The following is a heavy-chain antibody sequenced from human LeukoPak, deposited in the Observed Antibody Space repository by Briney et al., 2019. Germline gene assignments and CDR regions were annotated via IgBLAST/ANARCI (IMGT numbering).Heavy chain of an antibody. CDR2: INSDGSST. D-gene: IGHD3-3*01. Sequence: PGGSLRLSCAASGFTFSSYWMHWVRQAPGKGLVWVSRINSDGSSTNYADSVKGRFTVSRDNARRSLYLQINSLRAEDTAVYYCSRDLGGFGDYNFLSGSDYWGQGALVTVSS. CDR3: SRDLGGFGDYNFLSGSDY. J-gene: IGHJ4*02. V-gene: IGHV3-74*01. CDR1: GFTFSSYW.